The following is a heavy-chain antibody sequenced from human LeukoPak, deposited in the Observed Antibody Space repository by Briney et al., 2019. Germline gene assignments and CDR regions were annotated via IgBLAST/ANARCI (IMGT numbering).Heavy chain of an antibody. D-gene: IGHD2-2*01. CDR2: ISPSGGST. CDR3: GSSGGVIAPAANLKYYVDF. V-gene: IGHV1-46*01. Sequence: GASVKVSCKAFGYTFTSNYMHWVRQAPGQGPEWMGVISPSGGSTTYAQKFQGRVTLTRDMSTSTDYLELSSLRSEDTAVYYCGSSGGVIAPAANLKYYVDFWGEGTTVTVSS. CDR1: GYTFTSNY. J-gene: IGHJ6*04.